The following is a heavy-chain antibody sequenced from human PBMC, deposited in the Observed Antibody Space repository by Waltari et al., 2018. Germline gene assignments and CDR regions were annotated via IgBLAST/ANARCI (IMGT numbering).Heavy chain of an antibody. CDR2: INGNGCTS. J-gene: IGHJ4*02. D-gene: IGHD4-17*01. Sequence: QVQLQESGPGLVKPSETLSLICAVSGGSLTNNWWTWIRMPPGKGLEWIGEINGNGCTSNYNPSLKSRVIISKDTSKNHFSLSLNSVTAADTAVYYCARLSYGGPVDYWGQGVLVTVSS. V-gene: IGHV4-59*12. CDR1: GGSLTNNW. CDR3: ARLSYGGPVDY.